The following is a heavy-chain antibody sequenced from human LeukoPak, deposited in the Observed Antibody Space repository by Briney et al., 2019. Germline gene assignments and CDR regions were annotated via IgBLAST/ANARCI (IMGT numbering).Heavy chain of an antibody. V-gene: IGHV4-4*07. CDR1: GGSISNYY. D-gene: IGHD2-15*01. CDR3: ARGRYCSADICTGGDSFDL. Sequence: PSETLSLTCTVPGGSISNYYWSWIRQPAGKGLEWIGRKYARGSSNYSPPLQSRVTMSVDTSKNQFSLKLRSVTAADTAVYYCARGRYCSADICTGGDSFDLWGQGTMVSVSS. CDR2: KYARGSS. J-gene: IGHJ3*01.